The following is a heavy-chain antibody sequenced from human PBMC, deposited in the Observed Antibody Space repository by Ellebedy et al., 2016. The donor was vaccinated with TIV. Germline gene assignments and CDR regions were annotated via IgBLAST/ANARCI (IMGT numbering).Heavy chain of an antibody. Sequence: MPSETLSLTCTVSGGSIGNSDYYWNWFRQHTGKGMAWIGSIHYSGSTYDNLSLKTRVTISVDTSKKQLSLKLSSVTDADTAVDYCVRTRSGYFTFDIWGQGTMVTVSS. V-gene: IGHV4-39*01. CDR3: VRTRSGYFTFDI. CDR2: IHYSGST. D-gene: IGHD3-3*01. CDR1: GGSIGNSDYY. J-gene: IGHJ3*02.